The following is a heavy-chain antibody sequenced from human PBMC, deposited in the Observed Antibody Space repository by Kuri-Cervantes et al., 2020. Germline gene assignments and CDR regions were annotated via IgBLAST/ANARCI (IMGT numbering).Heavy chain of an antibody. CDR1: GFTFSSYG. CDR2: ISYDGSNK. CDR3: ARGHDY. Sequence: GESLKISCAASGFTFSSYGMHWVRQAPGKGLEWVALISYDGSNKYYADSVKGRFTISRDNSKNTLYLQMNSLRAEDTAVYYCARGHDYWGQGTLVTVSS. V-gene: IGHV3-30*03. J-gene: IGHJ4*02.